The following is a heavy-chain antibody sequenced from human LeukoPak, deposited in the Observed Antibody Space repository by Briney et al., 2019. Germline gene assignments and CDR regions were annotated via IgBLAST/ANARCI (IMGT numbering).Heavy chain of an antibody. CDR1: GYTFKGNY. V-gene: IGHV3-53*05. CDR2: IYSGGST. CDR3: ASGSGSYRTPYYYMDV. D-gene: IGHD3-10*01. Sequence: GGSLRLSCAASGYTFKGNYMSWVRQAPGKGLEWVSVIYSGGSTYYTDSVKGRFTISRDNSQFHRYLQMNSLQAESPGDYYFASGSGSYRTPYYYMDVWGTGTTVTVSS. J-gene: IGHJ6*03.